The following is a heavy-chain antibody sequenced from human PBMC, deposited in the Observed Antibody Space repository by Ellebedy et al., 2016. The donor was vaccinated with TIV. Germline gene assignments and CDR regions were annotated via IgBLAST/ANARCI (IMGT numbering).Heavy chain of an antibody. J-gene: IGHJ4*02. CDR1: GFSLTTSGMC. CDR2: IDWDDDE. V-gene: IGHV2-70*13. Sequence: SGPTLVKPTQTLTLTCTFSGFSLTTSGMCVSWIRQPPGKALEWLALIDWDDDEYYSPSLKTRLTISKDTSKNQAVLTMTNTDPVDTATYYCVRTVRGYSGYGFDYWGQGAPVTVSS. CDR3: VRTVRGYSGYGFDY. D-gene: IGHD5-12*01.